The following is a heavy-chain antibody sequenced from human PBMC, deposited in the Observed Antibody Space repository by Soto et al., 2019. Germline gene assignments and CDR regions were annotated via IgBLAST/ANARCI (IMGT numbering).Heavy chain of an antibody. V-gene: IGHV1-46*01. J-gene: IGHJ4*02. D-gene: IGHD2-15*01. CDR3: AREVALYFDY. CDR2: IYPSGGST. CDR1: GYTFTSYY. Sequence: GASVKVSCKASGYTFTSYYMHWVRQAPGQGLEWMGVIYPSGGSTSYAQRFQGRVTMTRDTSTRTVYVELSSLRSEDTAVYYCAREVALYFDYWGQGTQVTVSS.